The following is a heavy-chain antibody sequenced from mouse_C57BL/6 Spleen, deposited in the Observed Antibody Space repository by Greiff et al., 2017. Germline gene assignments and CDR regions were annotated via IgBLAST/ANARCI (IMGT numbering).Heavy chain of an antibody. J-gene: IGHJ2*01. CDR1: GYTFTSYW. Sequence: QVQLQQPGAELVKPGASVKLSCKASGYTFTSYWMHWVKQRPGQGLEWIGMIHPNSGSTNDNEKFKSKATLTVDKSSSTAYMQLSSLTSEDSAVYYCARSGDGDGYWGQGTTLTVSS. CDR3: ARSGDGDGY. CDR2: IHPNSGST. V-gene: IGHV1-64*01. D-gene: IGHD2-13*01.